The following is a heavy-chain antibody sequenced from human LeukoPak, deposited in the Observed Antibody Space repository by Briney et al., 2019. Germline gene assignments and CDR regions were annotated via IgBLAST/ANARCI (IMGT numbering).Heavy chain of an antibody. CDR3: ARDGEGTSLSFFDY. CDR1: GFTFSGYN. V-gene: IGHV3-21*01. D-gene: IGHD3-10*01. CDR2: ISSGSGYI. J-gene: IGHJ4*02. Sequence: PGGSLRLSCAASGFTFSGYNLNWVRQAPGKGLEWVSSISSGSGYIYYADSVKGRFTISRDNAKTSLYLQMNSLRAEDTAVYYCARDGEGTSLSFFDYWGLGTLVTVSA.